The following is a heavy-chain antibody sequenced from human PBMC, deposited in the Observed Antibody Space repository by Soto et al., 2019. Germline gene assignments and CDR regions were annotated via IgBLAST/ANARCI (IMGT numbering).Heavy chain of an antibody. V-gene: IGHV1-8*01. J-gene: IGHJ6*01. CDR1: GYTFTSSD. Sequence: ASVKVSCKASGYTFTSSDINWVRQATGQGLEWMRWMNPNSGNTGYAQKFQGRVTMTRNTSISTAYMELSSLRSEDTAVYYCARGSHLYYDFWSGYYGGASDGMDVGGQGNTVTVSA. CDR2: MNPNSGNT. D-gene: IGHD3-3*01. CDR3: ARGSHLYYDFWSGYYGGASDGMDV.